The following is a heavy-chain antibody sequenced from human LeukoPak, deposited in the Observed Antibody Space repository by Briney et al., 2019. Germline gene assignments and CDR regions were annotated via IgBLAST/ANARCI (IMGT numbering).Heavy chain of an antibody. Sequence: PGRSLRLSCAASGFTFDDYAMHWVRQAPGKGLEWVSGISWNSGSIGYADSVKGRFTISRDNSKNTLYLQMNSLRAEDTAVYYCAREGYCSGGSCPDAFDIWGQGTMVTVSS. CDR3: AREGYCSGGSCPDAFDI. CDR2: ISWNSGSI. J-gene: IGHJ3*02. V-gene: IGHV3-9*01. CDR1: GFTFDDYA. D-gene: IGHD2-15*01.